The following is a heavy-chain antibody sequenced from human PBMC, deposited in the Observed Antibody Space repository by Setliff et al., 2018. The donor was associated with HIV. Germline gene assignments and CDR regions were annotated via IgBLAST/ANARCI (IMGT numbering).Heavy chain of an antibody. Sequence: VASVKVSCKASGYTFTSYAMHWVRQAPGQRLEWMGWVNAGNGYTKYSQKFQGRVTITRDTSANTAYMELSSLRSEDTAVYYCARGVEMATINDAFDIWGQGTMVTVSS. D-gene: IGHD5-12*01. CDR1: GYTFTSYA. CDR2: VNAGNGYT. J-gene: IGHJ3*02. CDR3: ARGVEMATINDAFDI. V-gene: IGHV1-3*01.